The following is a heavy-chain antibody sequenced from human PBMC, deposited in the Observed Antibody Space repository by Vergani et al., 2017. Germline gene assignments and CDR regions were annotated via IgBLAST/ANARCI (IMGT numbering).Heavy chain of an antibody. Sequence: QVQLVQSAAEVKKPGSSVKVSCKASGGTFSSYAISWVRQAPGQGLEWMGRIIPIFGTANYAQKFQGIVTITADESTSTAYMELSSLRSEDTAVYYCARVTSQGTYYYESSGYVYWGQGTLVTVSS. J-gene: IGHJ4*02. V-gene: IGHV1-69*13. CDR2: IIPIFGTA. CDR1: GGTFSSYA. CDR3: ARVTSQGTYYYESSGYVY. D-gene: IGHD3-22*01.